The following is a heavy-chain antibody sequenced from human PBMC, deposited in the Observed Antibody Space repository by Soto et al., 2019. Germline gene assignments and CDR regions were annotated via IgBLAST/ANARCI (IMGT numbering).Heavy chain of an antibody. D-gene: IGHD2-2*02. Sequence: KPSETLSLTCTVSGGSISSGGYYWSWIRQHPGKGLEWIGYIYYSGSTYYNPSLKSRVTISVDTSKNQFSLKLSSVTAADTAVYYCASGVGYCSSTSCYSPNYYYYYGMDVWGQGTTVTVSS. CDR2: IYYSGST. CDR1: GGSISSGGYY. J-gene: IGHJ6*02. CDR3: ASGVGYCSSTSCYSPNYYYYYGMDV. V-gene: IGHV4-31*03.